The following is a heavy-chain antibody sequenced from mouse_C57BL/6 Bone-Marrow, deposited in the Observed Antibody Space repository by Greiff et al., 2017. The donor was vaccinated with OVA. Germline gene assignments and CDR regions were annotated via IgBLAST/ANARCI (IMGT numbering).Heavy chain of an antibody. D-gene: IGHD2-5*01. J-gene: IGHJ4*01. CDR1: GFTFSSYG. Sequence: EVKLVESGGDLVKPGGSLKLSCAASGFTFSSYGMSWVRQTPDKRLEWVATISSGGSYTYYPDSVKGRFTISRDNAKNTLYLQMSSLKSEDTAMYYCARTYDSNYDAMDYWGKGTSVTVSS. CDR2: ISSGGSYT. CDR3: ARTYDSNYDAMDY. V-gene: IGHV5-6*02.